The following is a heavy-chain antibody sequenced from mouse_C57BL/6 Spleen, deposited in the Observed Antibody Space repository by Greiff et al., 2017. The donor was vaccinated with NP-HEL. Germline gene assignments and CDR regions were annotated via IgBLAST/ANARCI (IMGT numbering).Heavy chain of an antibody. Sequence: VQLQQSGAELARPGASVKMSCKASGYTFTSYTMHWVKQRPGQGLEWIGYINPSSGYTKYNQKFKDKATLTADTSSSPAYMQLSRLTSEDSAVYYCAREGGLLVRAGLYAMDYWGQGTSVTVSS. D-gene: IGHD1-1*01. CDR1: GYTFTSYT. CDR2: INPSSGYT. CDR3: AREGGLLVRAGLYAMDY. V-gene: IGHV1-4*01. J-gene: IGHJ4*01.